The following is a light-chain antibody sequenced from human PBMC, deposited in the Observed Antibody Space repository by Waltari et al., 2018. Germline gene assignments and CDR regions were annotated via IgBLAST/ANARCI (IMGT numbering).Light chain of an antibody. V-gene: IGLV6-57*02. CDR1: SGSIASHY. CDR3: QSYDSSLWV. CDR2: EDN. J-gene: IGLJ3*02. Sequence: NFMLIQPHSVSESPGKTVTISCTGSSGSIASHYVQWYQQRPGSAPTTVIYEDNQRPSGVPDRFSGSIDSSSNSASLTISGLKTEDEADYYCQSYDSSLWVFGGGTKLTVL.